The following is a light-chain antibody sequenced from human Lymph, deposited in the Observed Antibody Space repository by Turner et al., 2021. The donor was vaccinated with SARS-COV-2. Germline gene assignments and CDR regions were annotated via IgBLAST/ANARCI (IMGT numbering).Light chain of an antibody. CDR2: WAS. V-gene: IGKV4-1*01. CDR1: QNLLYSGTQQNY. CDR3: QQYYGYPYT. J-gene: IGKJ4*02. Sequence: DIVMSQSPSSLGVSVGAKATMSCKSSQNLLYSGTQQNYLAWYQQKPGQSPKLLIYWASTRESGVPDRFTGSGSGTDFTLTISSVKAEDLAVDYCQQYYGYPYTFGGGTKLEIK.